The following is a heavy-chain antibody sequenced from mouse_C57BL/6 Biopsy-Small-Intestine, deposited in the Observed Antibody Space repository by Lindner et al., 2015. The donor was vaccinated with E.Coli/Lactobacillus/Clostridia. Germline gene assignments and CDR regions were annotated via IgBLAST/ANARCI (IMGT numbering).Heavy chain of an antibody. D-gene: IGHD1-1*01. V-gene: IGHV1-84*01. J-gene: IGHJ3*01. CDR1: GYTFTDYY. CDR2: IYPGSGNT. Sequence: VQLQESGPELVKPGASVKISCKASGYTFTDYYINWVKQRPGQGLEWIGWIYPGSGNTNYNEKFKGKATLTVDTSSTTAYMHLSSLTSEDSAVYYCTREAYYYDGSSPFSFWGQGTLVTVSA. CDR3: TREAYYYDGSSPFSF.